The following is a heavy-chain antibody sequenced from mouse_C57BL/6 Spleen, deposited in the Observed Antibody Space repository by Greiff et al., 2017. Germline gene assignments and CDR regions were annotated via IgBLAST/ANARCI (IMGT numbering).Heavy chain of an antibody. CDR3: ARTNGPEDMDY. D-gene: IGHD1-3*01. Sequence: QVQLQQSGPELVKPGASVKISCKASGYAFSSSWMNWVKQRPGKGLEWIGRIYPGDGDTNYNGKFKGKATLTADKSSSTAYMQLSSLTSEDSAVYFCARTNGPEDMDYWGQGTTVTVSS. CDR1: GYAFSSSW. J-gene: IGHJ4*01. V-gene: IGHV1-82*01. CDR2: IYPGDGDT.